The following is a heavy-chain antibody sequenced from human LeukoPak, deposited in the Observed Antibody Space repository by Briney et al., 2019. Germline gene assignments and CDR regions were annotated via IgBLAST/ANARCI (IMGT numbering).Heavy chain of an antibody. D-gene: IGHD5-18*01. Sequence: GGSLRLSCAASGFTFDDYAMHRVRQAPGKGLEWVSGISWNSGSIGYADSVKGRFTISRDNAKNSLYLQMNSLRAEDTALYYCAKARGGYSYGFSSIYYYYGMDVWGQGTTVTVSS. V-gene: IGHV3-9*01. CDR1: GFTFDDYA. CDR3: AKARGGYSYGFSSIYYYYGMDV. J-gene: IGHJ6*02. CDR2: ISWNSGSI.